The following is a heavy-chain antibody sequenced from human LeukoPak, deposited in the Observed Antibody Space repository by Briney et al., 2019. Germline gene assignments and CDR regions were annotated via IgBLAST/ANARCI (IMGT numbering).Heavy chain of an antibody. D-gene: IGHD3-22*01. CDR3: ARVSRYYYDSSGYLSY. CDR2: INHSGST. CDR1: GGSFSGYY. V-gene: IGHV4-34*01. J-gene: IGHJ4*02. Sequence: SETLSLTCAVYGGSFSGYYWSWIRQPPGKGLEWIGEINHSGSTNYNPSLKSRVTISVDTSKNQFSLKLSSVTAADTAVYYCARVSRYYYDSSGYLSYWGQGTLVTVSS.